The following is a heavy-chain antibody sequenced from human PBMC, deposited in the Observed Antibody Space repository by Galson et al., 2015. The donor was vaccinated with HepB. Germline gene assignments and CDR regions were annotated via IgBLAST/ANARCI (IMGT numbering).Heavy chain of an antibody. Sequence: SLRLSCAASGFTFSSYGMHWVRQAPGKGLEWVALISHDGSNKYYADSVKGRFTISRDNSKNTLYLQMNSLRAEDTAVYYCAKDLESFGTSRTGNWGQGTLVTVSS. CDR3: AKDLESFGTSRTGN. CDR1: GFTFSSYG. CDR2: ISHDGSNK. V-gene: IGHV3-30*18. J-gene: IGHJ1*01. D-gene: IGHD3-16*01.